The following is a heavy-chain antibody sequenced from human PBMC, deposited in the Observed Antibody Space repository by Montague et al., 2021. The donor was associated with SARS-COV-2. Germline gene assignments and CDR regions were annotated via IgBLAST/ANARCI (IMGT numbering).Heavy chain of an antibody. D-gene: IGHD5-18*01. Sequence: SLRLSCAASGFTFSSYTMHWVRQAPGKGLKWVALIWYDGSNKYYADSVKGRFTISRDNSKNTLYLQMNSLRAEDTAGYYCARSGYSYGIRNAYFDYWGQGTLVTVSS. CDR3: ARSGYSYGIRNAYFDY. J-gene: IGHJ4*02. V-gene: IGHV3-30*04. CDR1: GFTFSSYT. CDR2: IWYDGSNK.